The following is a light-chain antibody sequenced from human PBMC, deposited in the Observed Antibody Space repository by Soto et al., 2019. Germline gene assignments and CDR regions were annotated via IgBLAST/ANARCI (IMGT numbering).Light chain of an antibody. CDR3: SSYTSSSGYV. CDR2: EVS. J-gene: IGLJ1*01. Sequence: QSALTQPASVSGSPGQSIIISCTGTSSDVGGYNYVSWYQQHPGKAPKLMIYEVSNRPSGVSNRFSGSKSGNTASLTISGLQAEDEADYYCSSYTSSSGYVFGTGTKVTV. V-gene: IGLV2-14*01. CDR1: SSDVGGYNY.